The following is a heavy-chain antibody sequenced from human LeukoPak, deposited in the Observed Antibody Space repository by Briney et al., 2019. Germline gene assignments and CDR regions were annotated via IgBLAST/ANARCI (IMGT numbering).Heavy chain of an antibody. D-gene: IGHD5-18*01. J-gene: IGHJ6*03. CDR2: ISAYNGNT. CDR3: ARGVPVMVSVNYYYMDV. Sequence: ASVKVSCKASGYTFTSYGISWVRQAPGQGLEWMGWISAYNGNTNYAQKLQGRVTMTTDTSTSTAYMELRSLRSDDTAVYYCARGVPVMVSVNYYYMDVWGKGTTVTVSS. V-gene: IGHV1-18*01. CDR1: GYTFTSYG.